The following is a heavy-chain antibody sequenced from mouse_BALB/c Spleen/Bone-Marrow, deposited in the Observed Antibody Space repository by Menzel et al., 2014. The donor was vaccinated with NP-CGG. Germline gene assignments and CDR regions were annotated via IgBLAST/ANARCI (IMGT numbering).Heavy chain of an antibody. V-gene: IGHV5-12*02. CDR2: ISDGGGST. Sequence: EVQLQESGGGLVQPGGSLKLSCATSGFTPSDYYMYWVRQTPEKRLEWVAYISDGGGSTYYPDTVKGRFTISRDNAKNXXXXXXXXXXXEDTAMYYCARPTIYYDYDGYAMDYWGQGTSVTVSS. CDR1: GFTPSDYY. J-gene: IGHJ4*01. CDR3: ARPTIYYDYDGYAMDY. D-gene: IGHD2-4*01.